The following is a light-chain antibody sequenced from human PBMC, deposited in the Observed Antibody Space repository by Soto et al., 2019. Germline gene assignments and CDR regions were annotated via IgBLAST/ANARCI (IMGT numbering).Light chain of an antibody. CDR2: DAS. Sequence: EIWLTQSPATLSLSPGERATLSFRASQSVSIYLAWYQQKPGQAPRLLIYDASNRATGIPARFSGSGSGTDFTLTISSLEPEDFAVYYCQQRSNWPPLTFGGGTKVDIK. CDR1: QSVSIY. J-gene: IGKJ4*01. CDR3: QQRSNWPPLT. V-gene: IGKV3-11*01.